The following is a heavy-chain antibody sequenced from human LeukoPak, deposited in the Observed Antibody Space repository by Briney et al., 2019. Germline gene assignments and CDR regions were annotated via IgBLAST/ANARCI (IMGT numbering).Heavy chain of an antibody. CDR1: GLTFSDYY. CDR2: ISGSSSDT. Sequence: PGGSLRLSCAASGLTFSDYYMTWIRQAPGKGLEWVSYISGSSSDTNYADFVKGRFTISRDNAKNSLYLQMNSLRAEDTAVYYCARVNPISSGFYAYWGQGTSVTVSS. CDR3: ARVNPISSGFYAY. J-gene: IGHJ4*02. V-gene: IGHV3-11*06. D-gene: IGHD3-22*01.